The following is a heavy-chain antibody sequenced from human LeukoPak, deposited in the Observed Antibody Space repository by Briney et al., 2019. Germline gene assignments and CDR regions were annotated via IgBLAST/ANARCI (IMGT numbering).Heavy chain of an antibody. J-gene: IGHJ5*02. CDR2: IFYGGST. Sequence: PSETLSLTCTVSGGSISSSSYYWGWIRQPPGKGLEWIGSIFYGGSTYYKPSLKSRVTISVDTSKNQFSLKLSSVTAADTAVYFCARVSGDCSGGSCYSGWFDPWGQGTLVTVSS. V-gene: IGHV4-39*07. CDR1: GGSISSSSYY. CDR3: ARVSGDCSGGSCYSGWFDP. D-gene: IGHD2-15*01.